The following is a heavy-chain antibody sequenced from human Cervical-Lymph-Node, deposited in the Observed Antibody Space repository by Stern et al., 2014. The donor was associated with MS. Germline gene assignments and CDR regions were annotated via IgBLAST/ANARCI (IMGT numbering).Heavy chain of an antibody. CDR2: INTNSGNP. J-gene: IGHJ4*02. CDR3: AREARVAAGLPPLDY. V-gene: IGHV7-4-1*02. CDR1: GYTFTSYS. Sequence: QVQLVQSGSELKKPGASVKVSCKASGYTFTSYSMNWVRQAPGQGLEWMGWINTNSGNPTYAQGFTGRFVVSVDTSVSTAYLQISSLKAEDTGIYYCAREARVAAGLPPLDYWGQGTLLTVSS. D-gene: IGHD6-13*01.